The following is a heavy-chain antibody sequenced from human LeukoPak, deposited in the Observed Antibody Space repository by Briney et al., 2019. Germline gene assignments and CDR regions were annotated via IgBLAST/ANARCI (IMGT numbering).Heavy chain of an antibody. CDR2: IYYSGST. V-gene: IGHV4-30-4*01. CDR1: GGSFSGYY. CDR3: AREWVGATPSAFDI. D-gene: IGHD1-26*01. Sequence: SETLSLTCAVYGGSFSGYYWSWIRQPPGKGLEWIGYIYYSGSTYYNPSLKSRVTISVDTSKNQFSLKLSSVTAADTAVYYCAREWVGATPSAFDIWGQGTMVTVSS. J-gene: IGHJ3*02.